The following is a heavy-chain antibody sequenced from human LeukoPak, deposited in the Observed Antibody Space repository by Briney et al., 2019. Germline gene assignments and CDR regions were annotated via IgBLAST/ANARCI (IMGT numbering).Heavy chain of an antibody. CDR2: ISSSSSTI. J-gene: IGHJ3*02. CDR3: ARVRHSGSYLDAFDI. V-gene: IGHV3-48*01. D-gene: IGHD1-26*01. CDR1: GFTFSSYS. Sequence: GGSLRLSCAASGFTFSSYSMNWVRQAPGKGLEWVSYISSSSSTIYYADSVKGRFTISRDNAKNSLYLQMNSLRAEDTAVYYCARVRHSGSYLDAFDIWGQGTMVTVSS.